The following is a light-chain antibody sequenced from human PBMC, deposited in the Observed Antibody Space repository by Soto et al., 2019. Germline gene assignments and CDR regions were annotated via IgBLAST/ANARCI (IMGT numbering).Light chain of an antibody. CDR1: QSVSGW. V-gene: IGKV1-5*01. CDR2: DAS. Sequence: DIQMTPSPSTLSASLGDTVTVTCRASQSVSGWLAWYQQKPGEAPKLLIYDASALLRGVPSRFSGSGSGTEFTLTISSLQSDDFATYYCQQYSTYPIPFGQGTRLEIK. CDR3: QQYSTYPIP. J-gene: IGKJ5*01.